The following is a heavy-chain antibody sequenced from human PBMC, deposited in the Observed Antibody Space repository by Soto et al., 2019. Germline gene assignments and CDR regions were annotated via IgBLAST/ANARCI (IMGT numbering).Heavy chain of an antibody. CDR1: GYSISSGYY. D-gene: IGHD2-2*01. CDR3: ARDKVVVPPPRPGPFDI. Sequence: SETLSLTCAVSGYSISSGYYWGWIRQPPGKGLEWIGSIYHSGSTYYNPSLKSRVTISVDTSKNQFSLKLSSVTTADTAVYYCARDKVVVPPPRPGPFDIWGQGTMVTVSS. J-gene: IGHJ3*02. CDR2: IYHSGST. V-gene: IGHV4-38-2*02.